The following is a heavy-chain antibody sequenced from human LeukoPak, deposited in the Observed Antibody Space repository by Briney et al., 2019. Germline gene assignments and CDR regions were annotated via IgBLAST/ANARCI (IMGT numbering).Heavy chain of an antibody. CDR2: ISSSSSTI. V-gene: IGHV3-48*01. D-gene: IGHD3-22*01. Sequence: GGSLRLSCAASGFTFSSYSMNWVRQAPGKGLEWVSYISSSSSTIYYADSVKGRFTISRDNAKNSLYLQMNSLRAEDTAVYYCARDVYYYDSSGSDYWGQGTLVTVSS. CDR3: ARDVYYYDSSGSDY. J-gene: IGHJ4*02. CDR1: GFTFSSYS.